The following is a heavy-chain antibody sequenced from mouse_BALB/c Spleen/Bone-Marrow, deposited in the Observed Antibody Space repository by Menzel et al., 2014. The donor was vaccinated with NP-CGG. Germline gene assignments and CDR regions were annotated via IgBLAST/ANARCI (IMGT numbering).Heavy chain of an antibody. D-gene: IGHD1-1*01. CDR3: ARDSRATVSHFDY. Sequence: EVKLMESGGGLVQPGGSLRLSCATSGFTFTDYYMNWVRQPPGKALEWLGFIRNKANGYTTEYSASVKGRFTISRDNSQSILYLQMNTLSAEDSATYYCARDSRATVSHFDYWGQSTTLTVSS. CDR1: GFTFTDYY. CDR2: IRNKANGYTT. V-gene: IGHV7-3*02. J-gene: IGHJ2*01.